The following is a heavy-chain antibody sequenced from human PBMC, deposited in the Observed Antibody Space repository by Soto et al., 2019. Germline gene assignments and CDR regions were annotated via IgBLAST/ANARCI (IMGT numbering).Heavy chain of an antibody. CDR2: ISAYNGNT. V-gene: IGHV1-18*01. CDR1: GYNLTHYG. J-gene: IGHJ6*02. D-gene: IGHD6-6*01. Sequence: ASVEVSCKASGYNLTHYGISRVRPAPGQRLESVGWISAYNGNTNYAQKLQGRVTMTTDTSTSTAYMELRSLRSDDTAVYYCAREVVEQLVFEYYYYYGMDVWGQGTTVTVSS. CDR3: AREVVEQLVFEYYYYYGMDV.